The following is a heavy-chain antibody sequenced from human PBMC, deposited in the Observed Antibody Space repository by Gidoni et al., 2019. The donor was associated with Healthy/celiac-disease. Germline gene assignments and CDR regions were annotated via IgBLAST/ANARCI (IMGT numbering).Heavy chain of an antibody. D-gene: IGHD1-26*01. CDR2: ISSSGSTI. Sequence: EVQLVESGGGLVQPGGSLRLSCAASGFTFSSYEMNWVRQAPGKGLGCVSYISSSGSTIYYADSVKGRFTISRDNAKNSLYLQMNSLRAEDTAVYYCAGLGGGGSYFRWADYWGQGTLVTVSS. CDR3: AGLGGGGSYFRWADY. V-gene: IGHV3-48*03. J-gene: IGHJ4*02. CDR1: GFTFSSYE.